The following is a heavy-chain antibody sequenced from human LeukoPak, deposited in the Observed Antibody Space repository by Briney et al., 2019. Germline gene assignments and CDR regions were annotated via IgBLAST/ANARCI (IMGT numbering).Heavy chain of an antibody. J-gene: IGHJ6*02. Sequence: GGSLRLSCVASGLTVSNHWMSWVRQAPGKGLEWVSSSSNGGRFAISRDNAKNSLYLEMNSLRVEDTAVYYCAREGSSRLHYGMDVWGQGTTVTVSS. D-gene: IGHD6-13*01. CDR1: GLTVSNHW. V-gene: IGHV3-21*06. CDR2: SSNG. CDR3: AREGSSRLHYGMDV.